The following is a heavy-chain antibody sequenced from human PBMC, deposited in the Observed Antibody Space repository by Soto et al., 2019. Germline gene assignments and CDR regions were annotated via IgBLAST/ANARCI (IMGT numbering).Heavy chain of an antibody. V-gene: IGHV3-48*02. D-gene: IGHD1-26*01. CDR2: IRDNSGSR. Sequence: GGSLRLSCVASGFTFNSRNMNWVRQAPGKGLEWLSYIRDNSGSRHYADSVKGRFTISRDNAKNSLYLEMNSLRDEDTAVYYCARDDSGGGSYYDYYYYGMDVWGQGTTVTVSS. CDR1: GFTFNSRN. J-gene: IGHJ6*02. CDR3: ARDDSGGGSYYDYYYYGMDV.